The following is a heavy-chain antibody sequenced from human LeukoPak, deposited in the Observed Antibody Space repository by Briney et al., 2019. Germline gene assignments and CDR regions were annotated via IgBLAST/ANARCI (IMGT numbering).Heavy chain of an antibody. CDR2: ISGTGSST. Sequence: GGSLRLSCAASGFTFSNYAMTWVRQAPGKGLEWVSAISGTGSSTYYADSVKGRFTISRDNSKNTLYLQMNSLRAEDTAVYYCAKAPKINGFDYWGQGTLVTVSS. D-gene: IGHD2-8*01. CDR1: GFTFSNYA. V-gene: IGHV3-23*01. J-gene: IGHJ4*02. CDR3: AKAPKINGFDY.